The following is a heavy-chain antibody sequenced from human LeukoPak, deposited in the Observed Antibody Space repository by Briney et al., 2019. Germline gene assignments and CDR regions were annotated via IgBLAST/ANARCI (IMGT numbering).Heavy chain of an antibody. CDR1: GYTFTSYG. CDR2: ISAYNGNT. Sequence: AAVKVSCKASGYTFTSYGNSWVRQAPGQGPEWMGWISAYNGNTNYAQKLQGRVTMTTDASTSTAYMELRSLRSDDTAVYYCARDDGSAPFDYWGQGTLVTVSS. J-gene: IGHJ4*02. CDR3: ARDDGSAPFDY. V-gene: IGHV1-18*01. D-gene: IGHD3-22*01.